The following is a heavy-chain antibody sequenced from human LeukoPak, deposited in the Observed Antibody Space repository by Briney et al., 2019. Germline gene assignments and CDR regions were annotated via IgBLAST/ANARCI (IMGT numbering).Heavy chain of an antibody. V-gene: IGHV1-18*01. CDR3: ARLNLAYCSGGSCLGGLDY. D-gene: IGHD2-15*01. Sequence: ASVKVSCKASGYTFTNYGISWVRQGPGQGLEWMGWVSAYNGNTKYAQKLQGRVTMTTDTSTSTAYMELRSLRSDDTAVYYCARLNLAYCSGGSCLGGLDYWGQGTLVTVSS. CDR2: VSAYNGNT. J-gene: IGHJ4*02. CDR1: GYTFTNYG.